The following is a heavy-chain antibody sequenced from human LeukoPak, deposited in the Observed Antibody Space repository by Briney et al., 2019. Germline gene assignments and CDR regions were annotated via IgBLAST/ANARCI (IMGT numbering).Heavy chain of an antibody. D-gene: IGHD3-10*01. V-gene: IGHV3-48*01. CDR2: ISSSSSTI. CDR3: ARDGARRTMVRGVVYYMDV. CDR1: GFTFSSYS. Sequence: SGGSLRLSCAASGFTFSSYSMNWVRQAPGKGLEWVSYISSSSSTIYYAGSVKGRFTISRDNAKNSLYLQMNSLRAEDTAVYYCARDGARRTMVRGVVYYMDVWGKGTTVTVSS. J-gene: IGHJ6*03.